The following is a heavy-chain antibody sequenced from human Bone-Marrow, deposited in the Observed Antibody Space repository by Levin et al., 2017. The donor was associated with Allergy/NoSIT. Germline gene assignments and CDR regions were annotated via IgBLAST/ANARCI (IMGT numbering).Heavy chain of an antibody. D-gene: IGHD6-19*01. CDR1: GGSISSYY. CDR3: AREPVRIAVAGGFDY. J-gene: IGHJ4*02. V-gene: IGHV4-59*01. CDR2: IYYSGST. Sequence: SETLSLTCTVSGGSISSYYWSWIRQPPGKGLEWIGYIYYSGSTNYNPSLKSRVTISVDTSKNQFSLKLSSVTAADTAVYYCAREPVRIAVAGGFDYWGQGTLVTVSS.